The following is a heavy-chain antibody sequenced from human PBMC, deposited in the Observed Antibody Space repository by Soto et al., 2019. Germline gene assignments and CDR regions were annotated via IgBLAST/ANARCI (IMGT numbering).Heavy chain of an antibody. CDR3: ARALPLLGGANRFDY. V-gene: IGHV4-39*07. Sequence: PSETLSLTCSVSGGSISSGPYSWGWIRQPPGKGLEWIGTFHYSGRTYYSPSLESRVTISVDTSKNQFSLKLSSVTAADTAVYYCARALPLLGGANRFDYWGQGTLVTVSS. CDR2: FHYSGRT. J-gene: IGHJ4*02. CDR1: GGSISSGPYS. D-gene: IGHD1-26*01.